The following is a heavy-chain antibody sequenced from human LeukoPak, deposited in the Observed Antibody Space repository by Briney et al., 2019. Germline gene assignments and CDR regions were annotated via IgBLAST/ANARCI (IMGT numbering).Heavy chain of an antibody. D-gene: IGHD6-13*01. Sequence: SVKVSCKASGGTFSSYAISWVRQAPGQGLEWMGGIIPIFGTANYAQKFQGRVTITADESTSTAYMELSSLRSEDTAVYYCAPTPAAAGTLFDYWGQGTLVTVSS. J-gene: IGHJ4*02. CDR3: APTPAAAGTLFDY. CDR2: IIPIFGTA. CDR1: GGTFSSYA. V-gene: IGHV1-69*01.